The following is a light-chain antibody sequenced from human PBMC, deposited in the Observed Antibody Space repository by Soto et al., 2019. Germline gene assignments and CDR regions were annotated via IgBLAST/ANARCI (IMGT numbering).Light chain of an antibody. CDR3: QQRINWPRT. V-gene: IGKV3-11*01. J-gene: IGKJ1*01. CDR1: QSVSSY. CDR2: DAS. Sequence: DIVLTQSPATLSLSPGERATLSCRASQSVSSYLAWYQQKPGQAPRLLIYDASNRATGIPARFSGSGSATDFTLTISSLEPEDFAVYYCQQRINWPRTFGQGTKVEIK.